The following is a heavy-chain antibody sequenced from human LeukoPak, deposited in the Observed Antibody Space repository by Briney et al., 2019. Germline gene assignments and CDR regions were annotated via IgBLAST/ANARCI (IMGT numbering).Heavy chain of an antibody. CDR2: IDPSDSYT. CDR3: ARHYHKVAGEFDY. Sequence: GASLKISCKGSGYSFTSYWISWVRQMPGKGLEWMGRIDPSDSYTNYSPSFQGHVTISADKSISTAYLQWSSLKASDTAMYYCARHYHKVAGEFDYWGQGTLVTVSS. D-gene: IGHD6-19*01. J-gene: IGHJ4*02. V-gene: IGHV5-10-1*01. CDR1: GYSFTSYW.